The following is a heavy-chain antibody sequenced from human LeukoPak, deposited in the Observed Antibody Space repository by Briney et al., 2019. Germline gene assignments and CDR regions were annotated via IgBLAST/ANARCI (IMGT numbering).Heavy chain of an antibody. CDR1: GFTFSDYN. CDR2: ISGSGGST. Sequence: GGSLRRSCAASGFTFSDYNIYWVRQAPGKGLEWVSAISGSGGSTYYADSVKGRFTISRDNSKNTLYLQMNSLRAEDTAVYYCAKEDYGDYVYHHFDYWGQGTLVTVSS. V-gene: IGHV3-23*01. J-gene: IGHJ4*02. CDR3: AKEDYGDYVYHHFDY. D-gene: IGHD4-17*01.